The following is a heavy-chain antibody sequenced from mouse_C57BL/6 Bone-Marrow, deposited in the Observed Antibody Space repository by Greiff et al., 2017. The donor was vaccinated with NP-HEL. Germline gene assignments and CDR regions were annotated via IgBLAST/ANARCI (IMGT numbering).Heavy chain of an antibody. D-gene: IGHD2-4*01. V-gene: IGHV1-19*01. J-gene: IGHJ1*03. CDR3: AREGDYEGWYFDV. CDR1: GYTFTDYY. Sequence: VQLKQSGPVLVKPGASVKMSCKASGYTFTDYYMNWVKQSHGKSLEWIGVINPYNGGTSYNQKFKGKATLTVDKSSSTAYMELNSLTSEDSAVYYCAREGDYEGWYFDVWGTGTTVTVSS. CDR2: INPYNGGT.